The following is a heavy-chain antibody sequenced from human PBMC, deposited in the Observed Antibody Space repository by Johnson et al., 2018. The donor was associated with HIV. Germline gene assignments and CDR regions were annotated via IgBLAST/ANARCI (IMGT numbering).Heavy chain of an antibody. D-gene: IGHD5-18*01. V-gene: IGHV3-66*02. CDR2: IYSTGSNK. CDR1: GFTVSTNY. CDR3: TRDRIQIWSYVGTFDT. Sequence: VQLVESGGGLVQPGGSLRLSCAVSGFTVSTNYMAWVRQAPGKGLEWLSVIYSTGSNKYYADFVKGRFTISRDNSKNTLYLQMNSLRAEDTAVYYCTRDRIQIWSYVGTFDTWGPGAPVTVSS. J-gene: IGHJ3*02.